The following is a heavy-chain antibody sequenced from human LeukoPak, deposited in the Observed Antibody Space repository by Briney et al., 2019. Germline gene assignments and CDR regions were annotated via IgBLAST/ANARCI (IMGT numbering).Heavy chain of an antibody. CDR1: GFTFSNAW. CDR3: LAAGMSEVY. CDR2: IKSKTDGGTT. J-gene: IGHJ4*02. Sequence: GGSQRLSCAASGFTFSNAWISWVRQAPAKGLEWVGRIKSKTDGGTTDYAAPVKGRFTISRDDSKNTLYLQMNSLKTEDTAVYYCLAAGMSEVYWGQGTLVTVSS. V-gene: IGHV3-15*01. D-gene: IGHD6-13*01.